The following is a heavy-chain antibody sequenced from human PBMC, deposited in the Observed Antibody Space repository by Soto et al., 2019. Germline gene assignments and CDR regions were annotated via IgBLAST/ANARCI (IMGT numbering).Heavy chain of an antibody. CDR2: FDPEAGET. Sequence: SVKVSCKVSGYTLTELSMHWVRQAPGKGLEWMGGFDPEAGETVYAQKFKGRVTMTEDTSTDTAYMELSSRRSEDTALDYCATVGVLEYQLLTDRYYFDFWGQGTLFTVSS. V-gene: IGHV1-24*01. J-gene: IGHJ4*02. CDR3: ATVGVLEYQLLTDRYYFDF. CDR1: GYTLTELS. D-gene: IGHD2-2*01.